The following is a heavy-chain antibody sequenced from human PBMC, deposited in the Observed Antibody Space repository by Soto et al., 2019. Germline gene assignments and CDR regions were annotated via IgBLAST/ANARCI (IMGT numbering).Heavy chain of an antibody. CDR3: ARDTGWGLGY. CDR2: IYYSGGT. D-gene: IGHD6-19*01. J-gene: IGHJ4*02. V-gene: IGHV4-4*02. CDR1: GDSINSNYC. Sequence: QVQLQESGPGLVRPSGTLSLTCAVSGDSINSNYCWTWVRQPPGKGLEWIAVIYYSGGTSYNPSLNSRVTISMDKSKNQFSLNLTAVTAADTAMYYGARDTGWGLGYWGQGTLVTVSS.